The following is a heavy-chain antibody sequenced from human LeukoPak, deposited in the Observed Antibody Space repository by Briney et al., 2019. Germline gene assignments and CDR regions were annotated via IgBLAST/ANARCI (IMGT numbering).Heavy chain of an antibody. V-gene: IGHV1-18*01. J-gene: IGHJ4*02. D-gene: IGHD3-9*01. Sequence: ASVKVSCKASGYTFTSYGISWVRQAPGQGLEWMGWISAYNGNTNYAQKLQGRVTMTTDTSTSTAYMELRSLRSDDTAVYYCALGYFVWLSLPDYLDYWGQGTLVTVSS. CDR3: ALGYFVWLSLPDYLDY. CDR1: GYTFTSYG. CDR2: ISAYNGNT.